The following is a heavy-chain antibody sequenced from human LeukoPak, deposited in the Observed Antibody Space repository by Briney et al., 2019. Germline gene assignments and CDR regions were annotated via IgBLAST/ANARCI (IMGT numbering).Heavy chain of an antibody. Sequence: SETLSLTCTVSGGSISSNYWSWIRQSPGKGLEWIGYIYHSASTNYNPALKSRVTISEDTSKNQFPLKLNSVTAADTAVYYCARTLYGGNSYKYHYAMDVWGQGTTVTVSS. CDR2: IYHSAST. V-gene: IGHV4-59*01. J-gene: IGHJ6*02. CDR1: GGSISSNY. CDR3: ARTLYGGNSYKYHYAMDV. D-gene: IGHD4-23*01.